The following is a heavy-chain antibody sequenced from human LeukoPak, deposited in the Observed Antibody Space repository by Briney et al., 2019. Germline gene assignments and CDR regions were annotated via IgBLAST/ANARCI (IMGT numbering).Heavy chain of an antibody. CDR3: ARDLGLSIVVVPAGDP. CDR2: IYTSGST. Sequence: PSETLSLTCTVSGGSISSYYWSWIRQPAGKGLEWIGRIYTSGSTNYNPSLKSRVTMSVDTSKNQFSLKLSSVTAADTAVYYCARDLGLSIVVVPAGDPWGQGTLVTVSS. D-gene: IGHD2-2*01. V-gene: IGHV4-4*07. CDR1: GGSISSYY. J-gene: IGHJ5*02.